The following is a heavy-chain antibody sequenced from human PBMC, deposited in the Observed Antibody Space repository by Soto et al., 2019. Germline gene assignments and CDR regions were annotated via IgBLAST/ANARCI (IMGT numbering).Heavy chain of an antibody. D-gene: IGHD3-3*02. CDR3: ARHSLALRKNNWFDP. J-gene: IGHJ5*02. Sequence: SETLSLTCTVSGDSIISSDFYWGWVRQPPGKGLEWSGSIFYLGSSYYNPSLKSRVTMSVDTSKNQFSLRLRSVTAADTALYFCARHSLALRKNNWFDPWGQGIMVTVSS. V-gene: IGHV4-39*01. CDR2: IFYLGSS. CDR1: GDSIISSDFY.